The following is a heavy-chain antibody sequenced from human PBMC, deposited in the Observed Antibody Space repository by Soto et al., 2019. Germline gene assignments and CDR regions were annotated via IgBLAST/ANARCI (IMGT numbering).Heavy chain of an antibody. D-gene: IGHD3-22*01. CDR1: GYTFTKFH. CDR2: IDPSGGVT. V-gene: IGHV1-46*01. CDR3: ARGSRYYDSSHSDLHAFEI. J-gene: IGHJ3*02. Sequence: ASVKVSCKASGYTFTKFHIHWVRQAPGQGLEWMGMIDPSGGVTRDAQRFQGRITMTSDTSTSTVYMELSSLTSEDTAVYYCARGSRYYDSSHSDLHAFEIWGQGTMVTVSS.